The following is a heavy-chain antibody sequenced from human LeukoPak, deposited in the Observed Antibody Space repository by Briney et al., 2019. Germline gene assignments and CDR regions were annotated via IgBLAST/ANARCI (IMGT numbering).Heavy chain of an antibody. D-gene: IGHD6-6*01. V-gene: IGHV3-33*06. J-gene: IGHJ5*02. CDR2: IWYDGSNK. CDR3: AKGTYSSSSSWFDP. CDR1: GFTFSSYG. Sequence: GVSLRLSCAASGFTFSSYGMHWVRQAPGKGLEWVAVIWYDGSNKYYADSVKGRFTISRDNSKNTLYLQMNSLRAEDTAVYYCAKGTYSSSSSWFDPWGQGTLVTVSS.